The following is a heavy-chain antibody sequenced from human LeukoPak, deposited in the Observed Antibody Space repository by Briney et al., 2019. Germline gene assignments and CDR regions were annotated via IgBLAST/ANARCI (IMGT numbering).Heavy chain of an antibody. CDR1: GFTFSSYA. J-gene: IGHJ4*02. Sequence: GGSLRLSCAASGFTFSSYAMSWIRQAPGKRPEWVSSISGFGGSTYYADSVKGRFTISRDNSKNTVYLQMNSLRAEDTALYSCGKYILGPTGGDYWGQGTLVTVSS. V-gene: IGHV3-23*01. D-gene: IGHD1-26*01. CDR2: ISGFGGST. CDR3: GKYILGPTGGDY.